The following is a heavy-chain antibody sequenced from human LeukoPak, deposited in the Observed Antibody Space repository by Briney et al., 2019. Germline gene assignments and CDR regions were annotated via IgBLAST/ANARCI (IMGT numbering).Heavy chain of an antibody. CDR3: ARMQGPRYFDL. J-gene: IGHJ2*01. V-gene: IGHV4-4*08. CDR1: GFTFSSSA. CDR2: LSHSGTS. Sequence: PGGSLRLSCAASGFTFSSSAMSWVRQAPGKGLEWIGFLSHSGTSNNNPSLKSRVTISLDTSKNQLSLKMSSVTAADTAVYYCARMQGPRYFDLWGRGTLVTVSS.